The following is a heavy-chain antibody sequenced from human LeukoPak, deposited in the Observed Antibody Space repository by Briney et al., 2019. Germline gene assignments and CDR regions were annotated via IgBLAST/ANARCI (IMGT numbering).Heavy chain of an antibody. CDR1: GYSFTSYW. D-gene: IGHD3-3*01. CDR2: IYPGDSDT. Sequence: GESLKISCKGSGYSFTSYWIGWVRQMPGKGLEWMGIIYPGDSDTRYSPSFQGQVTISADKSISTAYLQWSSLKASDTAMYYCARHIMVTGYYDFWSGPAGDYWGQGTLVTVSS. J-gene: IGHJ4*02. V-gene: IGHV5-51*01. CDR3: ARHIMVTGYYDFWSGPAGDY.